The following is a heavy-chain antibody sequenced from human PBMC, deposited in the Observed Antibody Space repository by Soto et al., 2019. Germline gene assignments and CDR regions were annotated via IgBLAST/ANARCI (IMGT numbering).Heavy chain of an antibody. CDR1: GDSVSSSSVT. CDR3: VRLIGNSWLDF. D-gene: IGHD1-26*01. Sequence: QVQLQQSEPGLVKPSQTLSLTCAISGDSVSSSSVTWNWIRQSPSRGLEWLGRTYYRSKWYNDYAESVKSRITITPDTSKTQFSLHLNSVPPEDTAVYYCVRLIGNSWLDFWGQGTLVTVSS. J-gene: IGHJ5*01. V-gene: IGHV6-1*01. CDR2: TYYRSKWYN.